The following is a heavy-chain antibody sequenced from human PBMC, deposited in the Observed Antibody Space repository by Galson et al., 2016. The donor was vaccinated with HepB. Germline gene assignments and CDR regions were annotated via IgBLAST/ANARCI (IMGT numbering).Heavy chain of an antibody. D-gene: IGHD6-19*01. V-gene: IGHV2-5*01. CDR1: GFSLSTSGVG. CDR2: IYWNDDY. J-gene: IGHJ6*02. CDR3: ARMWLAHYYYYAMDF. Sequence: PALVKPTQTLTLTCSFSGFSLSTSGVGVGWIRQPPGKALQWLALIYWNDDYRYNPSLRSRLTVTKGTSKNQVVLTMTNMDPVDTATYYCARMWLAHYYYYAMDFWGQGTTVTVSS.